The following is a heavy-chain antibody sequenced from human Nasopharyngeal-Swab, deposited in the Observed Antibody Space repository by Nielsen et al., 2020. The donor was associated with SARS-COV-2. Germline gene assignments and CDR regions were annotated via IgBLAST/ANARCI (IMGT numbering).Heavy chain of an antibody. Sequence: GGSLRLSCAASGFTFSNYALHWVRQAPGKGLEWVAVISYDGSLKYYADSVKGRFTISRDNAKSSLYLQMNSLRAEDTAVYYCADISYSSIDYWGQGTLVTVSS. CDR1: GFTFSNYA. CDR2: ISYDGSLK. CDR3: ADISYSSIDY. D-gene: IGHD6-19*01. V-gene: IGHV3-30-3*01. J-gene: IGHJ4*02.